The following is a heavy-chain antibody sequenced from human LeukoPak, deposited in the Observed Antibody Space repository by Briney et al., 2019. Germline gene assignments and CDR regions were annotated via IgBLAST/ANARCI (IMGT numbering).Heavy chain of an antibody. J-gene: IGHJ6*03. CDR1: GFTFSNYA. Sequence: PGRSVRLSCAASGFTFSNYAMLWVRQAPGKGLEWVSFISGSGYITYYADSVKGRFTISRDNSKNTLYLQMNSLRAEDTAVYYCAKDPDSLFWSGHYYMDVWGKGNTATVSS. V-gene: IGHV3-23*01. CDR2: ISGSGYIT. CDR3: AKDPDSLFWSGHYYMDV. D-gene: IGHD3-3*01.